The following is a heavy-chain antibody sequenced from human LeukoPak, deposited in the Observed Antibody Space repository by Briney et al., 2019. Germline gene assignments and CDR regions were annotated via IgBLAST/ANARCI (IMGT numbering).Heavy chain of an antibody. V-gene: IGHV1-18*01. CDR1: GYTFISYG. J-gene: IGHJ4*02. CDR2: ISAYNANT. Sequence: ASVKVSCKASGYTFISYGISWVRQAPGQGLGWMGWISAYNANTNYAQKLQGRVTMTTDTSTSTAYMELRGLRSDDTAVYYCARDGFGGYYDYWGQGTLVTVSS. D-gene: IGHD3-22*01. CDR3: ARDGFGGYYDY.